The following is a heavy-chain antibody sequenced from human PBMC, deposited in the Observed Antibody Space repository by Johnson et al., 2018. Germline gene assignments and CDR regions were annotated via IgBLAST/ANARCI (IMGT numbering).Heavy chain of an antibody. CDR1: GFTFSSYG. Sequence: QVQLVESGGGVVQPGRSLRLSCAASGFTFSSYGMPWVRQAPGKGLAWVAVIWYDGSNKYYADSVKGRFTISRDNSKNTLDLQMNSLRAGDTAGYYCARGRAAGTHNYYYYRDVWGKGSTFTVSS. D-gene: IGHD6-13*01. CDR2: IWYDGSNK. CDR3: ARGRAAGTHNYYYYRDV. J-gene: IGHJ6*03. V-gene: IGHV3-33*08.